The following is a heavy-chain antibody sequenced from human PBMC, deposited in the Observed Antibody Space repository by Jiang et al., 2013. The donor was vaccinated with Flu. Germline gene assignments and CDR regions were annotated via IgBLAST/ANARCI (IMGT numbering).Heavy chain of an antibody. Sequence: KPTQTLTLTCTFSGFSLSTSGVGVGWIRQPPGKALEWLALIYWDDDKRYSPSLKSRLTITKDTSKNQVVLTMTNMDPVDTATYYCAHRRWVGANKGNAFDIWSQGTMVTVSS. V-gene: IGHV2-5*02. CDR2: IYWDDDK. CDR1: GFSLSTSGVG. CDR3: AHRRWVGANKGNAFDI. J-gene: IGHJ3*02. D-gene: IGHD1-26*01.